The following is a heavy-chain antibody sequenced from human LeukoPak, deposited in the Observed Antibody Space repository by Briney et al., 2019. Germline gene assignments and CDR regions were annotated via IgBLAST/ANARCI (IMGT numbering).Heavy chain of an antibody. CDR3: ARGGRMGAEDY. CDR1: GFSFNTYY. J-gene: IGHJ4*02. Sequence: GGSLRLSCGASGFSFNTYYMGWVRQAPGKGLEWVANIKQDGSEKYYVDSVKGRFTISRDNAKNSLYLQMNSLRAEDTAVYYCARGGRMGAEDYWGQGTLVTVSS. V-gene: IGHV3-7*01. D-gene: IGHD1-26*01. CDR2: IKQDGSEK.